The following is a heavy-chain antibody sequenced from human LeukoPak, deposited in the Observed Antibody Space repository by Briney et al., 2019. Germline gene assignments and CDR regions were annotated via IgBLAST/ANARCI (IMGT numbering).Heavy chain of an antibody. CDR1: GFTFDDYG. CDR2: INWNGGST. V-gene: IGHV3-20*04. Sequence: GGSLRLSCAASGFTFDDYGMSWVRQAPGKGLEWVSGINWNGGSTGYADSVKGRFTISRDNAKNTVYLQMNSLRAEDTAVYYCVRDWGYDSSGYWQKYFDTWGQGTLVTVPS. J-gene: IGHJ4*02. CDR3: VRDWGYDSSGYWQKYFDT. D-gene: IGHD3-22*01.